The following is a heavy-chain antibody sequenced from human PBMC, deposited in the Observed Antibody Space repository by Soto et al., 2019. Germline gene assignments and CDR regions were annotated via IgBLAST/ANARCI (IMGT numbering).Heavy chain of an antibody. CDR1: GDTFSSYA. CDR3: ARRRYCGYDCYHKHYYGMDV. J-gene: IGHJ6*02. CDR2: IITVLGTT. V-gene: IGHV1-69*08. D-gene: IGHD2-21*01. Sequence: QVQLVQSGAALKKTGSSVKVSCRASGDTFSSYAVNWVRQAPGRGLEWMGRIITVLGTTDYAQKFKGRVTVTAEKTTNTVYMEVSSLRSEDTAVYYCARRRYCGYDCYHKHYYGMDVWGQGTTVTVAS.